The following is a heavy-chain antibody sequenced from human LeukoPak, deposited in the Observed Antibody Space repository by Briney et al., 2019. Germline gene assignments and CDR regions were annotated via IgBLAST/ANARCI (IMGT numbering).Heavy chain of an antibody. Sequence: SETLSLTCTVSGGSISSYYWRWIRQPPGKGLEWIGYIYYSGNTNYNPSLQNRVNISVDTSKNQFSLKLNSVTAADTAVYYCARDRGPFGYWGQGTLVTVSS. CDR1: GGSISSYY. V-gene: IGHV4-59*01. CDR3: ARDRGPFGY. J-gene: IGHJ4*02. D-gene: IGHD3-10*01. CDR2: IYYSGNT.